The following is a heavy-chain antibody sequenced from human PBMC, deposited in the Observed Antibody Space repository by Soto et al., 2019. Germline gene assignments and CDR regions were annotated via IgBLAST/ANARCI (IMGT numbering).Heavy chain of an antibody. CDR1: GGSISTSNW. D-gene: IGHD4-17*01. Sequence: LRRTLSLTCGVSGGSISTSNWWNWVRQTPEKGLEWIGQVLHTGTTNYNPSLKTRVTISVDKSKNQFSLELTSVTAADTALYFCARSDYGDSNSQYFDYWGRGTLVTVSS. CDR3: ARSDYGDSNSQYFDY. V-gene: IGHV4-4*01. J-gene: IGHJ4*02. CDR2: VLHTGTT.